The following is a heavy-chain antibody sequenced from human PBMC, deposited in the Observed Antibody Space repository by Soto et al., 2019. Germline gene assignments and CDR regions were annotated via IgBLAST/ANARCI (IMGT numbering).Heavy chain of an antibody. Sequence: SVKVSCKASGFTFTNSTVQWVRQARGQRLEWIGWIVVGSGNTNYAQSFQERVTITRDMSTSTAYMELSSLRAEDTAVYYCAADRGGYRTYYYGMDVWGQGTTVTVSS. CDR3: AADRGGYRTYYYGMDV. CDR1: GFTFTNST. CDR2: IVVGSGNT. D-gene: IGHD4-4*01. J-gene: IGHJ6*02. V-gene: IGHV1-58*01.